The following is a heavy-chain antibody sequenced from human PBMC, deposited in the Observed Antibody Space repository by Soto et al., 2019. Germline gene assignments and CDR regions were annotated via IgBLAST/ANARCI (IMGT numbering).Heavy chain of an antibody. CDR2: ISGSGGST. V-gene: IGHV3-23*01. J-gene: IGHJ3*02. CDR3: AKEMENSYGLHDAFDI. CDR1: GFTFSSYA. D-gene: IGHD5-18*01. Sequence: PGVSLRLSCAASGFTFSSYAMSWVRQAPGKGLEWVSAISGSGGSTYYADSVKGRFTISRDNSKNTLYLQMNSLRAEDTAVYYCAKEMENSYGLHDAFDIWGQGTMVTVSS.